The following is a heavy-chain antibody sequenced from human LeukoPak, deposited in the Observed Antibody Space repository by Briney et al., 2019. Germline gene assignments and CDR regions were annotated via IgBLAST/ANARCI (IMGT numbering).Heavy chain of an antibody. CDR2: ISDSGGNT. J-gene: IGHJ6*02. Sequence: GGSLRLSCAASRFTFSSSAMSWVCQAPGRGLEWVSTISDSGGNTFYADSVKGRFTISRDNSKNTLYLQMNSLRAEDTAVYYCAKLGYCSSTNCYYYYYYGMDVWGQGTTVTVSS. CDR1: RFTFSSSA. V-gene: IGHV3-23*01. D-gene: IGHD2-2*01. CDR3: AKLGYCSSTNCYYYYYYGMDV.